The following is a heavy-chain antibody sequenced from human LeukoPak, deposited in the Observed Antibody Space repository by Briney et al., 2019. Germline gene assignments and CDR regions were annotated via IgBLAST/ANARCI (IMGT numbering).Heavy chain of an antibody. J-gene: IGHJ3*01. V-gene: IGHV3-73*01. CDR2: IRSKANGYAT. D-gene: IGHD3/OR15-3a*01. CDR3: TRGALDYRDAYDF. CDR1: GFTFSGSA. Sequence: PGGSLKLSCAASGFTFSGSAMHWVRQASGKGLEWVGRIRSKANGYATAYAASVKGRFTISRDDSKNTAYLEMNSLKTEDTAVYYCTRGALDYRDAYDFWGQGTMVTVSS.